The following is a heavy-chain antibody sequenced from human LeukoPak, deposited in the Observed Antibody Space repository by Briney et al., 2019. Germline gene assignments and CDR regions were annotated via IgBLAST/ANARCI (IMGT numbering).Heavy chain of an antibody. D-gene: IGHD6-13*01. CDR1: GFTVSSNY. Sequence: GGSLRLSCAASGFTVSSNYMSWVRQAPGKGLEWVSVIYSGGSTYYADSVKGRFTISRDNSKNTLYLQMNSLRAEDTAVYYCAKAYGVAAAGPGGYWGQGTLVTVSS. J-gene: IGHJ4*02. CDR3: AKAYGVAAAGPGGY. CDR2: IYSGGST. V-gene: IGHV3-53*01.